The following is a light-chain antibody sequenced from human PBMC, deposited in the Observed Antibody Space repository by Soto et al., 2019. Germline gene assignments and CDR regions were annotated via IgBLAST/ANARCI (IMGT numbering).Light chain of an antibody. V-gene: IGKV1-5*01. CDR1: QSIVSW. Sequence: DMQVTQCDSILSSAVGDRVTITFRASQSIVSWLAWYQQKPGRAPKLLIYYASSLNSGVPSRFSGSGSGTDFTLTISSLQPDDIATYYCQQYHTYWTFGQGTKVDNK. J-gene: IGKJ1*01. CDR2: YAS. CDR3: QQYHTYWT.